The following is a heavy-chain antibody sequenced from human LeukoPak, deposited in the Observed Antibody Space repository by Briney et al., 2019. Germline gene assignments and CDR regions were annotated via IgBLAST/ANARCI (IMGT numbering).Heavy chain of an antibody. D-gene: IGHD4-11*01. CDR3: ARATQIRDYSSNY. CDR1: GGTFSSYA. Sequence: PRASVKVSCKASGGTFSSYAISWVRQAPGQGLEWMGRIIPIDGIANYAQKFKGRVTITADISTSTTYMELSSLRSEDTAVYYCARATQIRDYSSNYWGQGTLVTVSS. J-gene: IGHJ4*02. V-gene: IGHV1-69*04. CDR2: IIPIDGIA.